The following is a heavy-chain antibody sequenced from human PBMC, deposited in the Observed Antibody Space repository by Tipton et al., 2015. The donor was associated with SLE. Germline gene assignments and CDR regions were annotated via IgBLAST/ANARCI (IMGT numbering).Heavy chain of an antibody. D-gene: IGHD4-17*01. J-gene: IGHJ6*02. CDR1: GFTFSTYA. CDR2: ISYDGGNK. CDR3: ARALGDYGYYYGMDV. V-gene: IGHV3-30*04. Sequence: SLRLSCAASGFTFSTYAMHWVRQAPGKGLDWVAVISYDGGNKYYADSVKGRFTISRDNSKNTLYLQMNSLRAEDTAVYYCARALGDYGYYYGMDVWGQGTTVTVSS.